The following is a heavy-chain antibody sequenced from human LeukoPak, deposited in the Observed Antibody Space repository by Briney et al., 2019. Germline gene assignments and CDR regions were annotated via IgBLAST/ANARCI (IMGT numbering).Heavy chain of an antibody. CDR2: ISSSSSYI. V-gene: IGHV3-21*01. CDR3: ARDPLTTYSSGYYY. Sequence: KTGGSLRLSCAASGFTFSNAWMSWVRQAPGKGLEWVSSISSSSSYIYYADSVKGRFTISRDNAKNSLYLQMNSLRAEDTAVYYCARDPLTTYSSGYYYWGQGTLVTVSS. J-gene: IGHJ4*02. CDR1: GFTFSNAW. D-gene: IGHD3-22*01.